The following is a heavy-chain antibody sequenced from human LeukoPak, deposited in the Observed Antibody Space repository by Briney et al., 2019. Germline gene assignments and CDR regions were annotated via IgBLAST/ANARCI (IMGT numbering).Heavy chain of an antibody. CDR3: AKGVSMVRSIYYYFDY. J-gene: IGHJ4*02. CDR1: GFTFDDYA. V-gene: IGHV3-9*01. D-gene: IGHD3-10*01. Sequence: GGSLRLSCAASGFTFDDYAMHWVRQAPGKGLEWVSGISWNSVSIGYADSVKGRFTISRDNAKNSLYLQMNSLRAEDTALYYCAKGVSMVRSIYYYFDYWGQGTLVTVSS. CDR2: ISWNSVSI.